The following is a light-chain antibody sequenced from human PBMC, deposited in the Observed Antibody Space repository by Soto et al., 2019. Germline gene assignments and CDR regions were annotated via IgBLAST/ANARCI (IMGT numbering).Light chain of an antibody. CDR3: CSYAGSYTLV. V-gene: IGLV2-11*01. J-gene: IGLJ2*01. Sequence: QSVLTQPRSVSGSPGQSVTISCTGTSSDVGGYNYVSWYQQHPGKAPKVMIYDVSKRPSGVPDRFSGSKSDNTASLTISGLQAEDEADYYCCSYAGSYTLVFGGGTQLTVL. CDR2: DVS. CDR1: SSDVGGYNY.